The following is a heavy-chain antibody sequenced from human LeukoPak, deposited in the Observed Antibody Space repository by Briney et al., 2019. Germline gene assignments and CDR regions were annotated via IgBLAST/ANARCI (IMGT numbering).Heavy chain of an antibody. D-gene: IGHD2-21*02. Sequence: SVKVSCKAAGGSFSTHAIIWVRQAPGQGLEWMGGIIPVLGTTNSAQRFQDRLSLTADESTGTASMELTSLRPEDSAVYYCGASTVTVAYYYMAVWGKGTTITVSS. CDR3: GASTVTVAYYYMAV. CDR2: IIPVLGTT. CDR1: GGSFSTHA. V-gene: IGHV1-69*13. J-gene: IGHJ6*03.